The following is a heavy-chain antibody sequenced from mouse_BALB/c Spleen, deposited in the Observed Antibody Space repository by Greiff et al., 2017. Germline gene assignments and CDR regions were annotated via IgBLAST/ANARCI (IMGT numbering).Heavy chain of an antibody. CDR1: GYTFTDYN. CDR2: IYPYNGGT. J-gene: IGHJ4*01. Sequence: VQLQQSGPELVKPGASVKISCKASGYTFTDYNMHWVKQCHGKSLEWIGYIYPYNGGTGYNQKFKSKATLTVDNSSSTAYMELRSLTSEDSAVYYCARDGSSPYYAMDYWGQGTSVTVSS. CDR3: ARDGSSPYYAMDY. D-gene: IGHD1-1*01. V-gene: IGHV1S29*02.